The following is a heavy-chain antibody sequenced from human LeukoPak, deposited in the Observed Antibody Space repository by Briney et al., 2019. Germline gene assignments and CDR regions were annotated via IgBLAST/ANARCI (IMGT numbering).Heavy chain of an antibody. V-gene: IGHV4-39*01. CDR2: IYYSGTT. J-gene: IGHJ4*02. CDR3: ATTDYYGSGSYDVRYDY. Sequence: SETLSLTCTVSGGSISGSNYYWGWIRQPPGKGLEWIGSIYYSGTTYYNPSLKSRVTISVDTSKNQFSLEVTSMTAADTAVYYCATTDYYGSGSYDVRYDYWGQGTLVTVSS. CDR1: GGSISGSNYY. D-gene: IGHD3-10*01.